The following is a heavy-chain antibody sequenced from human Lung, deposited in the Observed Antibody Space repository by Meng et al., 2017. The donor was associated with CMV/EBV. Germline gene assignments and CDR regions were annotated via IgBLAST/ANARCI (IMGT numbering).Heavy chain of an antibody. CDR2: TIPMFGTP. J-gene: IGHJ6*01. CDR3: ARLDKHVGDYFYYGMDV. CDR1: GGTFSTYS. V-gene: IGHV1-69*05. Sequence: SXXVSXKASGGTFSTYSINWMRQAPGQGLEWMGGTIPMFGTPNYAQKFQGRVTITTDESTSTAYMELSSLRSEDTAVYYCARLDKHVGDYFYYGMDVWGPGNTV. D-gene: IGHD3-10*01.